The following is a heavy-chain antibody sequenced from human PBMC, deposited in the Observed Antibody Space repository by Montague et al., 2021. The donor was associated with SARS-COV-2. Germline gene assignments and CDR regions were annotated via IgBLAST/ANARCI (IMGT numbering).Heavy chain of an antibody. J-gene: IGHJ6*03. D-gene: IGHD2-2*01. CDR3: ARLGDGVVPSPILGLRPYYYYHYMDV. Sequence: SETLSLTCAVHGGSFSGYYWNWIRQPPGKGLEWIGEVHHSGVTNXNASLKSRVAISVDTSKNQFSLKLSSVTAPDTAVYYCARLGDGVVPSPILGLRPYYYYHYMDVWGKGTTVTVSS. V-gene: IGHV4-34*01. CDR2: VHHSGVT. CDR1: GGSFSGYY.